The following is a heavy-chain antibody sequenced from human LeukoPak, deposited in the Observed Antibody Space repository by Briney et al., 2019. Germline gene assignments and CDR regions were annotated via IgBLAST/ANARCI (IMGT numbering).Heavy chain of an antibody. Sequence: SETLSLTCTVSGGSISSYYWSWIRQPPGKGLEWIGYIYYSGSTNYNPSLKSRVTISVDTSKNQFSLKLSSVTAADTAVYYCARGSGVDTAMDERGEDYWGQGTLVTVSS. J-gene: IGHJ4*02. D-gene: IGHD5-18*01. CDR1: GGSISSYY. V-gene: IGHV4-59*12. CDR3: ARGSGVDTAMDERGEDY. CDR2: IYYSGST.